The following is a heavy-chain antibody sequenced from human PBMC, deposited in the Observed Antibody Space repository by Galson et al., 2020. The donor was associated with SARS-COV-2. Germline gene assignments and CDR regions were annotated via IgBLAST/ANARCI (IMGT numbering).Heavy chain of an antibody. CDR1: GFSLSTSGMC. J-gene: IGHJ4*02. D-gene: IGHD3-9*01. CDR3: ARIRDDILTGYSLLFDY. CDR2: IDWDADQ. V-gene: IGHV2-70*11. Sequence: SGPTLVKPTQTLTLTCTFSGFSLSTSGMCVSWIRQPPGKALEWLARIDWDADQYYITSLKTRLTISKDTSKNQVVLTMTNMDPVDTATYYCARIRDDILTGYSLLFDYWGQGTLVTVSS.